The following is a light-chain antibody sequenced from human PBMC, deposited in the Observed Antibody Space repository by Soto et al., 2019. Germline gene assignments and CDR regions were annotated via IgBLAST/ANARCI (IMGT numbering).Light chain of an antibody. Sequence: IVMTQSAAALSVSTGGRATLSCRASQSISDTLAWYQQKPGQAPRLLIYGASTRAPGFPARFSGSGSGTDFTLTISSLQSEDFAVYYCQQYNNWPWTFGQGTKVDI. V-gene: IGKV3-15*01. CDR3: QQYNNWPWT. J-gene: IGKJ1*01. CDR1: QSISDT. CDR2: GAS.